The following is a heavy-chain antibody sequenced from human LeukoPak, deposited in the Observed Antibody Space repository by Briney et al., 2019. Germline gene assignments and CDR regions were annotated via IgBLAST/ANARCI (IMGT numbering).Heavy chain of an antibody. D-gene: IGHD6-6*01. Sequence: SGGSLRLSCAASGFTFSSYGMHWVRQAPGKGLEWVAFIRYDGSNKYYADSVKGRFTISRDNSKNTLYLQMNSLRAEDTAVYYCAKENIAARPGYNWFDPWGQGTLVTVSS. CDR2: IRYDGSNK. CDR1: GFTFSSYG. J-gene: IGHJ5*02. V-gene: IGHV3-30*02. CDR3: AKENIAARPGYNWFDP.